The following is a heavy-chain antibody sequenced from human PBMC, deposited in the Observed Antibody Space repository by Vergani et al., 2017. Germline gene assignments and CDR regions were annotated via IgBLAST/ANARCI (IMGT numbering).Heavy chain of an antibody. Sequence: EVQLVESGGGLVQPGRSLRLSCTASGFTFSSYWMSWVRQAPGKGLEWVANIKQDGSEKYYVDSVKGRFTISRDNAKNSLYLQMNSLRAEDTAVYYCARAGSSSWNNYYYYYYMDVWGKGP. J-gene: IGHJ6*03. V-gene: IGHV3-7*04. CDR2: IKQDGSEK. CDR1: GFTFSSYW. D-gene: IGHD6-13*01. CDR3: ARAGSSSWNNYYYYYYMDV.